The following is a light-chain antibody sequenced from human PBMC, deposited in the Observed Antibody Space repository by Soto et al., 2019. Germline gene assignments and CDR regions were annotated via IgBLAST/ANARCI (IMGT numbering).Light chain of an antibody. J-gene: IGKJ1*01. CDR1: QYIASSY. V-gene: IGKV3-20*01. Sequence: EIVLTQSPGTLSLSPGEGATLSCRSSQYIASSYLAWYQQRRGQAPRLLISGASNRATGTPDRFRGSGSGTDFTLTITRLEPEDFAVYYCHQYGSAPWTFGQGTKVDIK. CDR2: GAS. CDR3: HQYGSAPWT.